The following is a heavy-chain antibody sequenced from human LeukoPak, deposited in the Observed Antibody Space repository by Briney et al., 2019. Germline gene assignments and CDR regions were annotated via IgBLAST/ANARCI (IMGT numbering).Heavy chain of an antibody. CDR1: GGSFSGYY. CDR2: INHSGST. CDR3: ARGGAANRSFGGSRIYMDV. Sequence: PSETLSLTCAVYGGSFSGYYWSWIRQPPGKGLEWIGEINHSGSTNYNPSLKSRVTISVDTSKNQFSLKLSSVTAADTAVYYCARGGAANRSFGGSRIYMDVWGKGTTVTASS. J-gene: IGHJ6*03. D-gene: IGHD2-15*01. V-gene: IGHV4-34*01.